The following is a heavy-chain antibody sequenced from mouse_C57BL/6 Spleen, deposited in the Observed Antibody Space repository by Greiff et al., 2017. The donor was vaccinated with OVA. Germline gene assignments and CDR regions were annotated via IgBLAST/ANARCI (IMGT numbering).Heavy chain of an antibody. Sequence: QVQLQQPGAELVMPGASVKLSCKASGYTFTSYWMHWVKQRPGQGLEWIGEIDPSDSYTNYNQKFKGKSTLTVDKSSSTAYMQLSSLTSEDSAVYYCARSPYYYGSSWGYAMDYWGQGTSVTVSS. D-gene: IGHD1-1*01. CDR1: GYTFTSYW. V-gene: IGHV1-69*01. CDR2: IDPSDSYT. J-gene: IGHJ4*01. CDR3: ARSPYYYGSSWGYAMDY.